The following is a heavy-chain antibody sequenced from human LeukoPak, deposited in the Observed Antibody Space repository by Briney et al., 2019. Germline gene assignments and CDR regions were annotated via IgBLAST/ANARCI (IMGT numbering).Heavy chain of an antibody. Sequence: PGGSLRLSCAASGFTFSSYGMHWVRQATGKGLEWVAVVWDDGSSQNYADSVKGRFTISRDNSKNLVFLQMNSLRAEDTAVYYCAKDQWNPDFWGQGTLVSVSS. CDR3: AKDQWNPDF. V-gene: IGHV3-33*06. J-gene: IGHJ4*02. CDR1: GFTFSSYG. CDR2: VWDDGSSQ. D-gene: IGHD6-19*01.